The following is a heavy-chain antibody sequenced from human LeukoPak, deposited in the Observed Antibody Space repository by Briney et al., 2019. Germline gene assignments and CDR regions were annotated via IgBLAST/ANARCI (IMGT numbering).Heavy chain of an antibody. J-gene: IGHJ4*02. D-gene: IGHD4-17*01. V-gene: IGHV4-31*03. CDR2: FYYSRTT. Sequence: SETLSLTCTVSGGSISRGGYYWDWIRQHPREGLEWIGYFYYSRTTSYNPSLKSRATISEDTSNNQFSLKLSSVTAADTAVYYCARGDYGLYFFDSWGRGTLVTVSS. CDR3: ARGDYGLYFFDS. CDR1: GGSISRGGYY.